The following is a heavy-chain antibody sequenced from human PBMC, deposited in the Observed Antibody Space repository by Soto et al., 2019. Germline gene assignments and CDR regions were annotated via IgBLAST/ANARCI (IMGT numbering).Heavy chain of an antibody. J-gene: IGHJ6*02. D-gene: IGHD3-10*02. CDR1: GFTFSSYA. V-gene: IGHV3-30-3*01. CDR2: ISYDGSNK. Sequence: GGSLRLSCAASGFTFSSYAMHWVRQAPGKGLEWVAVISYDGSNKYYADSVKGRFTISRDNSKNTLYLQMNSLRAEDTAVYYCASVPTRSHTYYYSGMDVWGQGTTVTVS. CDR3: ASVPTRSHTYYYSGMDV.